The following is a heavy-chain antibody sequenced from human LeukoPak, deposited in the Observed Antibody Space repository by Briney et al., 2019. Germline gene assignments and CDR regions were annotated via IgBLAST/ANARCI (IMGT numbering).Heavy chain of an antibody. CDR2: IYYSGST. J-gene: IGHJ6*03. CDR1: GGSFSGYY. V-gene: IGHV4-34*01. CDR3: AREGCSGGSCYSFYYYYYMDV. Sequence: PSGTLSLTCAVYGGSFSGYYWSWIRQPPGKGLEWIGSIYYSGSTYYNPSLKSRVTISVDTSKNQFSLKLSSVTAADTAVYYCAREGCSGGSCYSFYYYYYMDVWGKGTTVTVSS. D-gene: IGHD2-15*01.